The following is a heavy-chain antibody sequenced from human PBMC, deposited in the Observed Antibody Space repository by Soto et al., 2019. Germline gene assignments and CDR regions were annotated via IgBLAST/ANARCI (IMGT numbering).Heavy chain of an antibody. D-gene: IGHD3-16*02. J-gene: IGHJ4*02. V-gene: IGHV3-30-3*01. CDR2: ISYDGSNK. CDR1: GFTFSSYA. CDR3: ARDADIV. Sequence: QVQLVESGGGVVQPGRSLRLPCAASGFTFSSYAMHWVRQAPGKGLEWVAVISYDGSNKYYADSVKGRFTISRDNSKNTLYLQMNSLRAEDTAVYYCARDADIVWGQGTLVTVSS.